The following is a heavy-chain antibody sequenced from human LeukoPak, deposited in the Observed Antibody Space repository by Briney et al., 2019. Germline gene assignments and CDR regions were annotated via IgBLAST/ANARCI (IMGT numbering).Heavy chain of an antibody. CDR2: ISSSSSTI. V-gene: IGHV3-48*01. CDR3: ARGPSGYQNT. D-gene: IGHD5-12*01. Sequence: GGSLRLSCAASGFTFSSYSMNWVRQAPGKGLEWVSYISSSSSTIYYADSVKGRFTISRDNAKNSLYLQMNSLRAEDTAVYYCARGPSGYQNTGGRETLVTVSS. CDR1: GFTFSSYS. J-gene: IGHJ4*02.